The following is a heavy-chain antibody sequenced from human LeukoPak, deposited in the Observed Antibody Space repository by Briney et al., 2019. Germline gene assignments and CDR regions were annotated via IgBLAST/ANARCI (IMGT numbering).Heavy chain of an antibody. D-gene: IGHD3-22*01. CDR3: ARLMDNNYDGSAFDY. V-gene: IGHV1-18*01. CDR1: GYTFTSSD. CDR2: IGTYDGHT. Sequence: ASVKVSCKASGYTFTSSDINWVRQATGEGLEWLGWIGTYDGHTSYAQKVQGRVTMTTDTSATTAYLELRSLTSDDTALYYCARLMDNNYDGSAFDYWGQGTLITVSS. J-gene: IGHJ4*02.